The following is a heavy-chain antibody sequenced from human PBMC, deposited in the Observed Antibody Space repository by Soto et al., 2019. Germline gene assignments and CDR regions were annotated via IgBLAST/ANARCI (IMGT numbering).Heavy chain of an antibody. D-gene: IGHD3-22*01. CDR3: AGLKYFQSSDYLVH. CDR1: AVSISESGYY. Sequence: PSDALSLTCTVSAVSISESGYYWVWIRQAPGKGLEWIGSMDYSGSTYYNPSLKSRVTISVDTSKNQFSLRLISVTAADMAIYYCAGLKYFQSSDYLVHCGQGSRVTVST. J-gene: IGHJ4*02. CDR2: MDYSGST. V-gene: IGHV4-39*01.